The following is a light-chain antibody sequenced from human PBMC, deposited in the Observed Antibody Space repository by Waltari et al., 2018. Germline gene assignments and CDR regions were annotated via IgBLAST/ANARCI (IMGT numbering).Light chain of an antibody. Sequence: QTVVTQEPSLSVSPGGPVTLPFALSSGPLSSTSYASWYQQSPGQTPRTLVYKANIRSSGVPDRFSGSVLGNKAVLIITGAQAEDESTYYCLLYMGSGIWVFGGGTKLTVL. CDR1: SGPLSSTSY. CDR2: KAN. J-gene: IGLJ3*02. V-gene: IGLV8-61*01. CDR3: LLYMGSGIWV.